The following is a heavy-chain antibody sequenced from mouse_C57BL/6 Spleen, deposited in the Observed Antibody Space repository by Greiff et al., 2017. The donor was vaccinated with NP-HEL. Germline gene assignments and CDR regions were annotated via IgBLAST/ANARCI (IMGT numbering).Heavy chain of an antibody. V-gene: IGHV1-74*01. Sequence: QVQLQQPGAELVKPGASVKVSCKASGYTFTSYWMHWVKQRPGQGLEWIGRIHPSDSDTNYNQKFKGKATLTADKSSSTAYMQLSSLTSEDSAVYFCARTLYYYGSSYWYFDVWGTGTTVTVSS. CDR1: GYTFTSYW. CDR2: IHPSDSDT. CDR3: ARTLYYYGSSYWYFDV. J-gene: IGHJ1*03. D-gene: IGHD1-1*01.